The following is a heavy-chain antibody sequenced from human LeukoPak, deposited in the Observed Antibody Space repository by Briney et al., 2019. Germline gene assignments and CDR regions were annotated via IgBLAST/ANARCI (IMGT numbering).Heavy chain of an antibody. V-gene: IGHV4-39*01. D-gene: IGHD3-10*01. CDR2: IYYSGNT. J-gene: IGHJ5*02. CDR1: GGSISRSSYY. Sequence: SETLSLTCTVSGGSISRSSYYWAWIRQSPGKGLEWIGSIYYSGNTHYNPSLKSRVTISVDTSKNQFSLKLSSVTAADTAVYYCARGIRGVMGNWFDPWGQGTLVTVSS. CDR3: ARGIRGVMGNWFDP.